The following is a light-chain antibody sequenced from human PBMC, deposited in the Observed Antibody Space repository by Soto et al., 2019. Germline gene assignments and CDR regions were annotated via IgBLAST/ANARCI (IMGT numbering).Light chain of an antibody. CDR1: QSVTSSY. J-gene: IGKJ1*01. Sequence: EIVLTQSPGTLSLSPGERATLSCRASQSVTSSYLAWYQQKPGQAPRLLIYGASSRATAIPDRFSGSGSGTEFSLTISSVQSEDFAVYYCQQYNNWPTWTFGQGTKVDIK. V-gene: IGKV3-20*01. CDR2: GAS. CDR3: QQYNNWPTWT.